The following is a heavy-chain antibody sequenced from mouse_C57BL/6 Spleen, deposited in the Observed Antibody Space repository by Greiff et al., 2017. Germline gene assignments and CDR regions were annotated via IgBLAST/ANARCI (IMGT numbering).Heavy chain of an antibody. D-gene: IGHD1-1*01. V-gene: IGHV5-6*01. CDR2: ISSGGSYT. J-gene: IGHJ2*01. Sequence: EVKLMESGGDLVKPGGSLKLSCAASGFTFSSYGMSWVRQTPDKRLEWVATISSGGSYTYYPDSVKGRFTISRDNAKNTLYLQMSSLQSEDTAMYYCARQSFTTVDYFDYWGQGTTLTVSS. CDR1: GFTFSSYG. CDR3: ARQSFTTVDYFDY.